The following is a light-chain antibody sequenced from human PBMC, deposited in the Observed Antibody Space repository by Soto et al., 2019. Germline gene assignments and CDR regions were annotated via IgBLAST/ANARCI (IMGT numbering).Light chain of an antibody. Sequence: EIVLTQSPGTLSLSPGERATLSCRASQSVSSSYLAWYQQKPGQAPRLLIYGASSRATGIPDRFSGSGSGTDFTLTNSRLEPEDFAVYYCQQYGSSAWTFGQGTKAEIK. CDR3: QQYGSSAWT. CDR2: GAS. J-gene: IGKJ1*01. CDR1: QSVSSSY. V-gene: IGKV3-20*01.